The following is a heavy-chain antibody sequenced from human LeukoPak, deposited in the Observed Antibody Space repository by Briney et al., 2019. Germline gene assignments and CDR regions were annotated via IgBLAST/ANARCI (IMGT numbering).Heavy chain of an antibody. CDR2: IYYSESS. V-gene: IGHV4-30-4*01. CDR3: ARGLGSSWYGD. D-gene: IGHD6-13*01. J-gene: IGHJ4*02. Sequence: PSETLSLTCTVSGGSISSGDYDWSWIRQPPGKGLEWIGYIYYSESSYYNPSLKSRLIISVATSKNQFSLKLSSVTAADTAVYYCARGLGSSWYGDWGQGTLVTVSS. CDR1: GGSISSGDYD.